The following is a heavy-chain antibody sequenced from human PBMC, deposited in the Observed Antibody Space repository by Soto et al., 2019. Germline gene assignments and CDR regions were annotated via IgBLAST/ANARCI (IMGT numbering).Heavy chain of an antibody. V-gene: IGHV1-18*01. CDR1: GYTFTNYG. J-gene: IGHJ5*02. D-gene: IGHD2-8*01. CDR3: ARIPNERGGWFDP. CDR2: ITTYNGNT. Sequence: ASVKVSCKASGYTFTNYGISWVRQAPGHGLEWMGWITTYNGNTNYAQKLQGRVTMTTDTSTSTAYMELRSLRSDDTAVYYCARIPNERGGWFDPWGQGTQVTV.